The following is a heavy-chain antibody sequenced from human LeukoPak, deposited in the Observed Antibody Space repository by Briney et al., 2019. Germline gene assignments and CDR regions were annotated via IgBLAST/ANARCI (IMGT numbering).Heavy chain of an antibody. CDR1: GFTFSSYE. Sequence: GGSLRLSCAASGFTFSSYEMNWVRQAPGKGLEWVSAISGSGGSTYYADSVKGRFTISRDNSKNTLYLQMNSLRAEDTAVYYCAKEHDYGDYAYYFDYWGQGTLVTVSS. CDR3: AKEHDYGDYAYYFDY. V-gene: IGHV3-23*01. D-gene: IGHD4-17*01. J-gene: IGHJ4*02. CDR2: ISGSGGST.